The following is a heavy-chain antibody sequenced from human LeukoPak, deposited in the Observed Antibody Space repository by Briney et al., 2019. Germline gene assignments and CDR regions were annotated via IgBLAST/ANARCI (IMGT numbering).Heavy chain of an antibody. D-gene: IGHD2-8*01. CDR1: GYTFTSYW. CDR3: ARGVVVRGVSWFDS. CDR2: IYPGDSDT. J-gene: IGHJ5*01. Sequence: GESLKISCQGSGYTFTSYWIGWVRQMPVKGLEWMGSIYPGDSDTKYSPSFQGQVTISVDKSTNTAYLQWKSLKASDTAMYYCARGVVVRGVSWFDSWGQGALVTVSS. V-gene: IGHV5-51*01.